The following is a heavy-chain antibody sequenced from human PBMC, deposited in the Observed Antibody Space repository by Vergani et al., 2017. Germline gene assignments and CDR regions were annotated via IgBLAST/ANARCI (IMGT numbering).Heavy chain of an antibody. CDR3: ARERRDLAAVGSNYYYYYGMDV. V-gene: IGHV1-69*18. Sequence: QVQLVQSGAEVKKPGSSVKVSCKASGDTFSSYAISWVRQAPGQGLEWMGRIIPIFGTANYVQKFQGRVTITADESTSTADMELSSLRAEDTAVYYCARERRDLAAVGSNYYYYYGMDVWGQGTTVTVSS. CDR2: IIPIFGTA. J-gene: IGHJ6*02. CDR1: GDTFSSYA. D-gene: IGHD6-13*01.